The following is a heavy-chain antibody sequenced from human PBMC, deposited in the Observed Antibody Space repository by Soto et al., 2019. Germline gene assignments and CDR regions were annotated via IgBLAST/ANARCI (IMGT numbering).Heavy chain of an antibody. Sequence: SETLSLTCTVSGGSISSYHWSWIRQSPGKGLEWIGYVFYTGSTKYNPALKRRVTISADTSNNQFSLKLSSVSAADTGLYYCARSYSGTFYGYDTWGQGILFTV. CDR1: GGSISSYH. J-gene: IGHJ5*02. CDR2: VFYTGST. D-gene: IGHD1-26*01. V-gene: IGHV4-59*01. CDR3: ARSYSGTFYGYDT.